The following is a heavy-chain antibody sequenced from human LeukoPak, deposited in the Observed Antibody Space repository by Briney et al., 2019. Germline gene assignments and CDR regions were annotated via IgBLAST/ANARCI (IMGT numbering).Heavy chain of an antibody. CDR3: ARHLLWFGELSGGFDY. D-gene: IGHD3-10*01. CDR1: EFTFSSYA. CDR2: MSGSGGST. J-gene: IGHJ4*02. V-gene: IGHV3-23*01. Sequence: PGGSLRLSCAASEFTFSSYAMNWVRQAPGKGLEWVSAMSGSGGSTYYADSVKGRFTISRDNSRNTLYLQMNSLRAEDTAVYYCARHLLWFGELSGGFDYWGQGTLVTVSS.